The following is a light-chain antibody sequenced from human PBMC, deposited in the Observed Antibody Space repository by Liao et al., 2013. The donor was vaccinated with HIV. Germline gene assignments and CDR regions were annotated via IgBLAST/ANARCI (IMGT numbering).Light chain of an antibody. CDR2: QDK. CDR3: QAWDRNTAI. J-gene: IGLJ2*01. V-gene: IGLV3-1*01. Sequence: SYELTQPPSVSVFPGQTAIITCSGDNLGEKYTCWYQQRPGRSPLLVIFQDKKRPSGIPERFSGSNSGNTATLTISGTQPMDEADYYCQAWDRNTAIFGGGTKLTVL. CDR1: NLGEKY.